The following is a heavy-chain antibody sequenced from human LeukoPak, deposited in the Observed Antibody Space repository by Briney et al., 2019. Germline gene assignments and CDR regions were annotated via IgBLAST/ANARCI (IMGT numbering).Heavy chain of an antibody. V-gene: IGHV1-2*02. CDR1: GYTFTGYY. CDR3: ARGGYSYGYSWFDP. CDR2: INPNSGGT. D-gene: IGHD5-18*01. Sequence: ASVKVSCKTCGYTFTGYYMHWVRQALGQGREWMGWINPNSGGTNYAQKCQGRVTMTRDTSISTAYMELSRLRSDDTAVYYCARGGYSYGYSWFDPWGQGPLVPVPS. J-gene: IGHJ5*02.